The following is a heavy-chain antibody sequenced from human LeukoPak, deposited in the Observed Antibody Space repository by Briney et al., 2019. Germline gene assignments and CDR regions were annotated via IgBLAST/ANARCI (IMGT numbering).Heavy chain of an antibody. CDR3: PRGYTFGNFDY. D-gene: IGHD5-18*01. Sequence: PGGSLRLSCSASGFTFSSSAMDWVRQAPGKGLEWVSAISGSGDTTYYADSVKGRFTISRDNSKNTLSLELNSLRAEDTAIYYCPRGYTFGNFDYWGQGALVTVSS. J-gene: IGHJ4*02. CDR1: GFTFSSSA. V-gene: IGHV3-23*01. CDR2: ISGSGDTT.